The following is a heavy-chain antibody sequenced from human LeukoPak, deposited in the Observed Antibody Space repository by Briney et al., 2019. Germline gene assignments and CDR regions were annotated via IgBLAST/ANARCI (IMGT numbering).Heavy chain of an antibody. CDR3: ATYRQVLLPFES. J-gene: IGHJ4*02. Sequence: GGSLRLSCAASGFTFSSYGMSWVRQAPGKGLEWVSGIFPSGGEIHYADSVRGRFTISRDNSKSTLSLQMNSLRAEDTAIYYCATYRQVLLPFESWGQGTLVTVSS. D-gene: IGHD2-8*02. V-gene: IGHV3-23*01. CDR2: IFPSGGEI. CDR1: GFTFSSYG.